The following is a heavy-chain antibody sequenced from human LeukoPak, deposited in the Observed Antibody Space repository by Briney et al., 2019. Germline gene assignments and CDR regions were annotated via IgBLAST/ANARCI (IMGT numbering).Heavy chain of an antibody. CDR1: GGSISSGSYY. V-gene: IGHV4-61*02. CDR3: AIKAGSGYDY. D-gene: IGHD5-12*01. CDR2: IYTSGST. J-gene: IGHJ4*02. Sequence: PSQTLSLTCTVSGGSISSGSYYWSWIRQPAGKGLEWIGRIYTSGSTNYNPSLKSRVTISVDTSKNQVSLKLSSVTAADTAVYYCAIKAGSGYDYWGQRTLVTVSS.